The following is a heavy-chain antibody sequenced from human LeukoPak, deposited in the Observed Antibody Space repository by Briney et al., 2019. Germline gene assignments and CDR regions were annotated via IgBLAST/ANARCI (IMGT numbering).Heavy chain of an antibody. CDR2: IYYSGST. Sequence: NPSETLSLTCTVSGGSISSYYWSWIRQPPGKGLEWIGYIYYSGSTNYNPPLKSRVTISVDTSKNQFSLKLSSVTAADTAVYYCATTTLYSSGWYAVFDYWGQGTLVTVSS. D-gene: IGHD6-19*01. CDR1: GGSISSYY. J-gene: IGHJ4*02. CDR3: ATTTLYSSGWYAVFDY. V-gene: IGHV4-59*08.